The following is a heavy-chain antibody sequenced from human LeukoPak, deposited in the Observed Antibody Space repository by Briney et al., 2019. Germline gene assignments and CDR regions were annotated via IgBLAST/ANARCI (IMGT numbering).Heavy chain of an antibody. D-gene: IGHD4-17*01. J-gene: IGHJ4*02. CDR1: GYIFTNYW. CDR2: VYPGDSQT. CDR3: ARQGDYGYYFDY. V-gene: IGHV5-51*01. Sequence: GESLKISCKGSGYIFTNYWIAWVRQMPGKGLEWMGIVYPGDSQTIYGPSFQGQVTISADKSINTAYLQWSSLKASDTAMYYCARQGDYGYYFDYWGQGTLVTVSS.